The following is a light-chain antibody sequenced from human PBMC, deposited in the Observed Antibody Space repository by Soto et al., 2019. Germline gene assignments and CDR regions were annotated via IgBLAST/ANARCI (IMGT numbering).Light chain of an antibody. CDR2: EVS. J-gene: IGLJ1*01. CDR3: SSYSSSSTLFV. V-gene: IGLV2-14*01. Sequence: QSVLTQPASVSGYPGQSITISCTGTSSDVGAYKYFSWYQQHPGKAPKVMIYEVSNRPSGVSNRFSGSKSGNTASLTISGLQAEDEADYFCSSYSSSSTLFVFGTGTKVTVL. CDR1: SSDVGAYKY.